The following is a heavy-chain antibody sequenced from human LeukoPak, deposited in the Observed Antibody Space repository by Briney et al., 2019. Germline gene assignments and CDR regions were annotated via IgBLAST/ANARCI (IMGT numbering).Heavy chain of an antibody. CDR2: ISYDGSNK. D-gene: IGHD5-18*01. CDR1: GFTFSHYG. CDR3: ARDLLDTAKFDY. V-gene: IGHV3-30*19. Sequence: GGSLRLSCAGSGFTFSHYGMHWVRQGPGKGLEWVAVISYDGSNKYYAGSVKGRFTISRDNSKNTLYLQMNSLRAEDTAVYYCARDLLDTAKFDYWGQGTLVTVSS. J-gene: IGHJ4*02.